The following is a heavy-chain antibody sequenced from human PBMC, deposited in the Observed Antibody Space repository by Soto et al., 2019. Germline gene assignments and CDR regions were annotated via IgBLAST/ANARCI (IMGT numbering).Heavy chain of an antibody. D-gene: IGHD3-10*01. V-gene: IGHV4-34*01. Sequence: PSETLSLTCAVYGGSFSGYYWSWIRQPPGKGLEWIGEINHSGSTNYNPSLKSRVTISVDTSKNQFSLKLSSVTAADTAVYYCARGRQQVGYWGQGTLVTVSS. CDR3: ARGRQQVGY. CDR1: GGSFSGYY. J-gene: IGHJ4*02. CDR2: INHSGST.